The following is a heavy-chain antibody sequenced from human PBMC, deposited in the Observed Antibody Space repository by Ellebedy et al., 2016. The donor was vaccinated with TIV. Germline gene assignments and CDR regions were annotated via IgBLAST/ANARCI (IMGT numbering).Heavy chain of an antibody. Sequence: GESLKISCAASGFTFSNYNMNWVRQAPGKGLEWVSSISSSSSYIYYADSVKGRFTISRDNARSSLYLQMNSLRAEDTAVYYCARDPGFWSGADYWGQGTLVTVSS. CDR2: ISSSSSYI. CDR3: ARDPGFWSGADY. D-gene: IGHD3-3*01. V-gene: IGHV3-21*01. J-gene: IGHJ4*02. CDR1: GFTFSNYN.